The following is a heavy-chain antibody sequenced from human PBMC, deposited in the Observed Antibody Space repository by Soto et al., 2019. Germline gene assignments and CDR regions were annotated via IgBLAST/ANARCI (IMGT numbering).Heavy chain of an antibody. CDR2: ISGSGGST. V-gene: IGHV3-23*01. CDR3: AKWYSSSWYYGAVAPNGMDV. Sequence: GRPMRHWCAAAGVTFVSYAMSCVRQNPGKGLEWVSAISGSGGSTYYADSVKGRFTISRDNSKNTLYLQMNSLRAEDTAVYYCAKWYSSSWYYGAVAPNGMDVCGQGTTVTVSS. J-gene: IGHJ6*02. CDR1: GVTFVSYA. D-gene: IGHD6-13*01.